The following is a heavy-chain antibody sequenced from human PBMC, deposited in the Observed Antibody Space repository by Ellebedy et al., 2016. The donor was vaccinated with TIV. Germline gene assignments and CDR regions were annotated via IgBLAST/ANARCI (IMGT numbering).Heavy chain of an antibody. J-gene: IGHJ5*02. CDR1: GGSLSADY. CDR2: IYATGST. V-gene: IGHV4-4*07. CDR3: ARVVPFGEFKSWFDP. Sequence: MPSETLSLTCNVSGGSLSADYWPWIRKPAGKRLGWIGRIYATGSTNYNPSLKSRVTMSVDRSKNQLSLRHISVTAADTAVYYCARVVPFGEFKSWFDPWGQGTLVTVSS. D-gene: IGHD3-10*01.